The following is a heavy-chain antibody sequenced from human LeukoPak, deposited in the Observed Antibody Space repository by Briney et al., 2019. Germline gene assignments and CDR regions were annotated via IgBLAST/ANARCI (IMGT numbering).Heavy chain of an antibody. V-gene: IGHV4-59*08. CDR1: GGSISSYY. Sequence: SQTLSLTCSVSGGSISSYYWRWIRQPPGKGLEWSGYIYYIGSTSYNPSLKSRVSISLDTAKNQFSLKLSSVSAADTAVYYCARRTIGYYFDYWGQGTLVTVSS. J-gene: IGHJ4*02. CDR3: ARRTIGYYFDY. D-gene: IGHD2/OR15-2a*01. CDR2: IYYIGST.